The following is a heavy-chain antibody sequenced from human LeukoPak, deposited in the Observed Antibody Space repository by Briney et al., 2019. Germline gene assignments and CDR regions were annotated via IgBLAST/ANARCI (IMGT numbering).Heavy chain of an antibody. V-gene: IGHV3-21*01. CDR3: AREKSTTAADTFDY. Sequence: GGSLRLSCAASGFTFSSYSMNWVRQAPGKGLEWVSSISSSSSYIYYADSVKGRFTISRDNAKNSLYLQMNSLRAEDTAVYYCAREKSTTAADTFDYWGQGTLVTVSS. J-gene: IGHJ4*02. D-gene: IGHD6-25*01. CDR2: ISSSSSYI. CDR1: GFTFSSYS.